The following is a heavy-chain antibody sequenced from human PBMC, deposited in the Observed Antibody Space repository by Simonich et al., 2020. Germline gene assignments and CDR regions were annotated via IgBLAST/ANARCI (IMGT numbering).Heavy chain of an antibody. CDR3: ARGRLTGDKGAFDI. J-gene: IGHJ3*02. CDR2: INTNSDGT. CDR1: GYTFTGYY. D-gene: IGHD7-27*01. V-gene: IGHV1-2*02. Sequence: QVQLVQSGAEVKKPGASVKVSCKASGYTFTGYYMHWVRQAPGKGLVWMGWINTNSDGTNYAPKFQGRVTMTRDTSISTAYMELSRLRSDDTAVYYCARGRLTGDKGAFDIWGQGTMVTVSS.